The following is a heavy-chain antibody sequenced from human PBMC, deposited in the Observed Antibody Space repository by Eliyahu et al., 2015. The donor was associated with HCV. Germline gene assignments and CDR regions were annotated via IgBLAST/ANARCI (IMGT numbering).Heavy chain of an antibody. D-gene: IGHD3-10*01. J-gene: IGHJ5*02. CDR1: GFTFSTYA. V-gene: IGHV3-23*01. CDR2: ISGSGDTT. CDR3: AKPPGHGNFNRGQLLHNNWFDP. Sequence: EVQLLESGGGLVQPGGSLRLSCAASGFTFSTYAISWVRQAPGKGLEWVSAISGSGDTTYYADSVRGRFTISRDNSKSTLYLQMNSLRAEDTALYYCAKPPGHGNFNRGQLLHNNWFDPWGQGTLVTVSS.